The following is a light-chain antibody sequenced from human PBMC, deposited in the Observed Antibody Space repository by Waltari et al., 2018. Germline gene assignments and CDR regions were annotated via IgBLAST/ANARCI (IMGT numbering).Light chain of an antibody. V-gene: IGKV1-33*01. CDR3: QQYGNLPPSVT. CDR2: DAS. J-gene: IGKJ5*01. CDR1: QGINKY. Sequence: DIQLTQSPSSLSASVGDRLTITGQASQGINKYLNWYQQKPGKPPNLLIYDASNLETGVPSRFSGSGSGRHFTLTISSLQPEDIATYYCQQYGNLPPSVTFGQGTRLEIK.